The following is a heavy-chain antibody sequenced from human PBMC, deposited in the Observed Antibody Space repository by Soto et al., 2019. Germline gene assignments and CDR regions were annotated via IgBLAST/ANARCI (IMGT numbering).Heavy chain of an antibody. Sequence: EVQVLESGGGLVQPGGSLRLSCVASGFTFSSYVMTWVRQAPGKGLEWVSGISGTGGSAYYADSVKGRFTISRDNSKNTLYLQMNSLRAEDTAVYYCARGGVSYYVFEQWGQGTLATVSS. CDR3: ARGGVSYYVFEQ. V-gene: IGHV3-23*01. D-gene: IGHD1-26*01. J-gene: IGHJ4*02. CDR1: GFTFSSYV. CDR2: ISGTGGSA.